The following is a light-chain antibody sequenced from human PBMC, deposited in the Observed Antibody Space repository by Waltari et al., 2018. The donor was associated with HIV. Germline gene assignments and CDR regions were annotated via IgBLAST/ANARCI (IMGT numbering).Light chain of an antibody. CDR2: GAS. CDR1: QSVSSN. J-gene: IGKJ1*01. Sequence: EIVMTQSPATLPVSPGEGAILSCRASQSVSSNVAWYQQKPGQAPRLLIYGASTRATGVPARFSGSGSETEFTLTISSLQSEDFAVYYCQQYSNRPPRTFGQGTKVEVK. CDR3: QQYSNRPPRT. V-gene: IGKV3-15*01.